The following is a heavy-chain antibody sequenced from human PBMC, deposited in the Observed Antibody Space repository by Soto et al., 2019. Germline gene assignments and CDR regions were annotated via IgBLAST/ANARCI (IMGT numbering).Heavy chain of an antibody. CDR1: GFAVSNHY. CDR3: ARNSMMDV. Sequence: EVQLVETGGALIQPGGSLRLSCAASGFAVSNHYMNWVRQAPGKGLEWVSIIRPTGSTYYADSVKGRFTISRDNSKNTVSLEMNSLRVEDTAVYYCARNSMMDVWGQGTTVIVSS. CDR2: IRPTGST. J-gene: IGHJ6*02. V-gene: IGHV3-53*02.